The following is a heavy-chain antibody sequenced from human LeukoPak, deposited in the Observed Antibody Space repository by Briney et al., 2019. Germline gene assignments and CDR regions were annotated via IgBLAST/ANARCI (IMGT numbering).Heavy chain of an antibody. CDR1: GFTFSSYE. Sequence: PGGSLRLSCAASGFTFSSYEMKWVRQATGKGVEGGSYISSSGSTIYYAVSLKRRFPISTHNPKHSLYLQMHSLRAEDTAVYYCARDSGYCSGGSCYSERALDYWGQGTLVTVSS. CDR2: ISSSGSTI. CDR3: ARDSGYCSGGSCYSERALDY. J-gene: IGHJ4*02. D-gene: IGHD2-15*01. V-gene: IGHV3-48*03.